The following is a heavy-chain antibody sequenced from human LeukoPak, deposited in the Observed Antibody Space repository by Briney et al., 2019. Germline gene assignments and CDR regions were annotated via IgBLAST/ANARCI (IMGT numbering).Heavy chain of an antibody. J-gene: IGHJ6*03. CDR1: GYTFTPYF. V-gene: IGHV1-46*01. Sequence: ASVKVSCKASGYTFTPYFIHWVRQAPGQGLEWMGIINPTGGSTTYAQKFQGRVTVTRDMSTSTAYMELRSLRSDDTAVYYCARDKANCSSTSCSGDYYYYMDVWGKGTTVTVSS. D-gene: IGHD2-2*01. CDR2: INPTGGST. CDR3: ARDKANCSSTSCSGDYYYYMDV.